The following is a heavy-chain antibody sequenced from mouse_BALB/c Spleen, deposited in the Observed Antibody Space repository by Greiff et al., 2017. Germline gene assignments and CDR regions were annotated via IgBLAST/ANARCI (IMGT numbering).Heavy chain of an antibody. J-gene: IGHJ1*01. CDR3: ARSTMITTSYWYFDV. CDR1: GFTFSSYG. V-gene: IGHV5-6*01. Sequence: EVKLMESGGDLVKPGGSLKLSCAASGFTFSSYGMSWVRQTPDKRLEWVATISSGGSYTYYPDSVKGRFTISRDNAKNTLYLQMSSLKSEDTAMYYCARSTMITTSYWYFDVWGAGTTVTVAS. D-gene: IGHD2-4*01. CDR2: ISSGGSYT.